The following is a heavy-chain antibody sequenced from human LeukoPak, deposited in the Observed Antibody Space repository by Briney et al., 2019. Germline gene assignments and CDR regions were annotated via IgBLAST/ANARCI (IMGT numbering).Heavy chain of an antibody. J-gene: IGHJ1*01. V-gene: IGHV4-4*02. CDR2: IYHSGST. CDR1: GGXISSSNW. CDR3: ATIAAAGNFQH. Sequence: SETLSLTCAVSGGXISSSNWWSWVRQPPGKGLEWIGEIYHSGSTNYNPPLKSRVTISVDKSKNQFSLKLSSVTAADTAVYYCATIAAAGNFQHWGQGTLVTVSS. D-gene: IGHD6-13*01.